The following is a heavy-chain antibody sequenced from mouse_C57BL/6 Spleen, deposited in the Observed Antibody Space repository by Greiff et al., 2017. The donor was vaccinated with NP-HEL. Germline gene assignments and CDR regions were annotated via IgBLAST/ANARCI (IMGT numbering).Heavy chain of an antibody. CDR2: ISSGSSTI. CDR1: GFTFSDYG. J-gene: IGHJ2*01. D-gene: IGHD2-4*01. Sequence: EVKLVESGGGLVKPGGSLKLSCAASGFTFSDYGMHWVRQAPEKGLEWVAYISSGSSTIYYADTVKGRFTISRDNAKNTLFLQMTSLRSEDTAMYYCARLYYDYFYYFDYWGQGTTLTVSS. CDR3: ARLYYDYFYYFDY. V-gene: IGHV5-17*01.